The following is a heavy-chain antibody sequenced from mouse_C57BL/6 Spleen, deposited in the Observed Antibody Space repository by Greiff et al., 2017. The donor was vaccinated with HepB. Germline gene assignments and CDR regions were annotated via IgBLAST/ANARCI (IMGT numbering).Heavy chain of an antibody. CDR1: GFTFSSYA. J-gene: IGHJ2*01. Sequence: EVKLVESGEGLVKPGGSLKLSCAASGFTFSSYAMSWVRQTPEKRLEGVAYISSGGDYIYYADTVKGRFTIARDKARNTLYLQMSSLKSEDTAMYYCTRDRSTYLYYFDYLGQGTTLTVSS. CDR3: TRDRSTYLYYFDY. CDR2: ISSGGDYI. V-gene: IGHV5-9-1*02. D-gene: IGHD5-1*01.